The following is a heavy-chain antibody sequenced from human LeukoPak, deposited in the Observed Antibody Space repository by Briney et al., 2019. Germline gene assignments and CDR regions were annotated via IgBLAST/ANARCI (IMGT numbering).Heavy chain of an antibody. Sequence: GGPLRLSCAASGFTFSSYSMNWVRQAPGKGLEWVSSISSSSSYIYYADSVKGRFTISRDNAKNSLYLQMNSLRAEDTAVYYCARVDILTGYLYPDYWGQGTLVTVSS. CDR1: GFTFSSYS. D-gene: IGHD3-9*01. CDR3: ARVDILTGYLYPDY. CDR2: ISSSSSYI. V-gene: IGHV3-21*01. J-gene: IGHJ4*02.